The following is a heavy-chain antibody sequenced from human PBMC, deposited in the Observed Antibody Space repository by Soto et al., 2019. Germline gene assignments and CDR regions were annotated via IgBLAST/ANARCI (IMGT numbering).Heavy chain of an antibody. Sequence: GGSLRLSCAASGFSFSIYSMNWVCQAPGKGLEWVSAISDSGGSTYYADSVKGRFTISRDNSKNTLYLQMNSLRAEDTAIYYCAKEGLISITTYDYWGQGTQVTVSS. J-gene: IGHJ4*02. D-gene: IGHD3-16*01. CDR1: GFSFSIYS. V-gene: IGHV3-23*01. CDR2: ISDSGGST. CDR3: AKEGLISITTYDY.